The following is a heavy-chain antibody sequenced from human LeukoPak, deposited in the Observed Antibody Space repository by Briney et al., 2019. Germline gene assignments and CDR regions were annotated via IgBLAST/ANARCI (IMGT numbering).Heavy chain of an antibody. J-gene: IGHJ4*02. CDR3: AKDSTSSIAARWGFDY. CDR2: INWNSGSI. CDR1: GFTFGDYA. D-gene: IGHD6-6*01. V-gene: IGHV3-9*01. Sequence: GGSLRLSCAASGFTFGDYAMHWVRQVPGKGLEWVSGINWNSGSIGYADSVKGRFTISRDNAKNSLYLQMNSLRAEDTALYYCAKDSTSSIAARWGFDYWGQGTLVTVSS.